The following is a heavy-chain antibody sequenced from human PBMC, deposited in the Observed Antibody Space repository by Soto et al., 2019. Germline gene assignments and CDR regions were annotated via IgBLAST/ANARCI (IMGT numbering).Heavy chain of an antibody. V-gene: IGHV4-39*07. CDR1: GCSISSSSYY. Sequence: PSETLSLTCTVSGCSISSSSYYWGWIRQPPGKGLEWIGSIYHSGSTLYNPSLKSRVTISVDKSKNQFSLKLSSVTAADTAVYYCARDQLEGNWFDPWGQGTLVTVSS. CDR2: IYHSGST. CDR3: ARDQLEGNWFDP. J-gene: IGHJ5*02. D-gene: IGHD1-1*01.